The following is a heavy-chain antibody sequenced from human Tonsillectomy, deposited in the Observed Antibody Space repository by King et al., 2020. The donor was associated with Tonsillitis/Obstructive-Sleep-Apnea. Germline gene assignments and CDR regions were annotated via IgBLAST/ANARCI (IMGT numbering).Heavy chain of an antibody. Sequence: VQLVESGAEVKKPGASVKVSCKASGYTFTGYYMYWVRQAPGQGLEWMGWINPNSGGTNYAQKFQGRVTVTRDTSISTAYMELSRLRSDDTAVYYCERSITMVRGVIMIEYYYGMDVWGQGTTVTVSS. J-gene: IGHJ6*02. CDR3: ERSITMVRGVIMIEYYYGMDV. CDR2: INPNSGGT. D-gene: IGHD3-10*01. V-gene: IGHV1-2*02. CDR1: GYTFTGYY.